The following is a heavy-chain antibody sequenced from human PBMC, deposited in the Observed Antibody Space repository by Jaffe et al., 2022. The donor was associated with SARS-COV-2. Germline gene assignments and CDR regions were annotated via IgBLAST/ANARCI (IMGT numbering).Heavy chain of an antibody. CDR1: GYTFTGYY. CDR2: INPISGGT. CDR3: AREEVWNNGDSDDKGWFDP. D-gene: IGHD4-17*01. V-gene: IGHV1-2*02. Sequence: QVQLVQSGAEVKKPGASVKVSCKASGYTFTGYYMHWVRQAPGQGLEWMGWINPISGGTNYAQKFQGRVTMTRDTSITTAYMELSRLRSDDTAVYYCAREEVWNNGDSDDKGWFDPWGQGTLVTVSS. J-gene: IGHJ5*02.